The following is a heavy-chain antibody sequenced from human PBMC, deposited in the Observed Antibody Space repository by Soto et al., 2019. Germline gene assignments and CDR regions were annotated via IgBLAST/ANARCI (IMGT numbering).Heavy chain of an antibody. D-gene: IGHD3-16*01. V-gene: IGHV3-11*01. CDR2: ISASGGSI. Sequence: GGSLRLSCAASGFTFSDFYMNWIRQAPGKGLEWLSSISASGGSIYSADSVKGRFTISRDNDKRSLFLQMNSLRAEDTAVYYCARAWGNFDFWGQGTLVTVSS. CDR1: GFTFSDFY. J-gene: IGHJ4*02. CDR3: ARAWGNFDF.